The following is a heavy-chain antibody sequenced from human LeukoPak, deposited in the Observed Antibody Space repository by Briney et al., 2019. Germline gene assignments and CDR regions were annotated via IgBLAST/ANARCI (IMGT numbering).Heavy chain of an antibody. J-gene: IGHJ3*01. Sequence: PSETLSLTCTGSGVSISSTSYFWGWIRQPPGKGLEWIGTIYYSGSTYYNPSLKSRVTMSVDTSRNQFSLKLSSVNAADTAVYYCAKAGVRYYDSSGLHAFDFWGQGTMVTVSS. CDR3: AKAGVRYYDSSGLHAFDF. D-gene: IGHD3-22*01. V-gene: IGHV4-39*01. CDR1: GVSISSTSYF. CDR2: IYYSGST.